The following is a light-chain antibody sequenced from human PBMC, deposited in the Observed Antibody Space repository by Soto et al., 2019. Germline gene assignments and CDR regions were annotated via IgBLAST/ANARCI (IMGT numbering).Light chain of an antibody. J-gene: IGKJ5*01. CDR3: QQRSNWPIIT. CDR1: QSVSRY. CDR2: DTS. V-gene: IGKV3-11*01. Sequence: EIVLTQSPATVSLSRGGRATLSCRASQSVSRYLSWYQQKPGQAPRLLISDTSNRATGIPARFSGSGSGTDFTLTISSLEPEDFAVYYCQQRSNWPIITFGQGTRLEIK.